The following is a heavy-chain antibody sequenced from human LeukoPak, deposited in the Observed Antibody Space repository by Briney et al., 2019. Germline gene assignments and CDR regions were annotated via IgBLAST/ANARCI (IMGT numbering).Heavy chain of an antibody. CDR2: IYYSGST. D-gene: IGHD2-8*01. CDR3: ARGHCTNGVCYPIPFDY. J-gene: IGHJ4*02. Sequence: SETLSLTCTVSGGSISSSYWSWIRQPPGKRLEWIGYIYYSGSTNYNPSLKSRVTISVDTSKNQFSLKLSSVAAADTAVYYCARGHCTNGVCYPIPFDYWGQGTLVTVSS. CDR1: GGSISSSY. V-gene: IGHV4-59*01.